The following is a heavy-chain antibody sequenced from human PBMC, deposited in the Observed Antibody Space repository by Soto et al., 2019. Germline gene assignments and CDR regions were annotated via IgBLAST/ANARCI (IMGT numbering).Heavy chain of an antibody. J-gene: IGHJ4*02. V-gene: IGHV1-3*01. CDR2: INAGNGNT. Sequence: ASVKVSCKASGYTFTSYAMHWVRQAPGQRLEWMGWINAGNGNTKYSQKFQGRVTITRDTSASTAYMELSSLRSEDTAVYYCARKIAVAGDYYFDYWGQGTLVTVSS. CDR1: GYTFTSYA. D-gene: IGHD6-19*01. CDR3: ARKIAVAGDYYFDY.